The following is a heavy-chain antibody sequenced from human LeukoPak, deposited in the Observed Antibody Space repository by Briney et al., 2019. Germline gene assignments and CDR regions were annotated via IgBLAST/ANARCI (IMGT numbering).Heavy chain of an antibody. V-gene: IGHV3-20*04. CDR2: INWIGSST. CDR1: GFIFDDYG. D-gene: IGHD5-12*01. J-gene: IGHJ6*03. Sequence: GGSLRLSCAASGFIFDDYGMSWVRQAPGKGLEWVSGINWIGSSTGYADSVKGRFTISRDNAKNSLYLQMNSLRAEDTALYYCARVPYSGYDTAFYYFYYMDVWGKGTTVTVSS. CDR3: ARVPYSGYDTAFYYFYYMDV.